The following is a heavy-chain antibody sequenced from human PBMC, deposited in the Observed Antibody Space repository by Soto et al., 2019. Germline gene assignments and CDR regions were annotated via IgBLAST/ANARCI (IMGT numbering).Heavy chain of an antibody. J-gene: IGHJ6*02. CDR1: GGSISSGDYY. Sequence: SETLSLTCTVSGGSISSGDYYWSWIRQSPGKGLEWIGYIYYSGSTYYNPSLKSRVTISVDTSKNQFSLKLRSVTAADTAVYYCAGPYHTTSGYYGMDVWGQGTTVTVSS. V-gene: IGHV4-30-4*01. D-gene: IGHD2-2*01. CDR2: IYYSGST. CDR3: AGPYHTTSGYYGMDV.